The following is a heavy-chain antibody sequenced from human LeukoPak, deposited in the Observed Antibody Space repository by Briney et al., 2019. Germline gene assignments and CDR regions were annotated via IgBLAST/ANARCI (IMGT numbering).Heavy chain of an antibody. V-gene: IGHV5-51*01. Sequence: GESLKISCKGSGYTFTSYWIAWVRQMPGKGLEWMGVIYPGDSDTRYGPSFQGQVIISADKSISTAYLQWSSLKAPDTAMYYCARTNYYETSGWASGLSPFDMWGRGTMVTVSS. D-gene: IGHD3-22*01. CDR1: GYTFTSYW. CDR3: ARTNYYETSGWASGLSPFDM. J-gene: IGHJ3*02. CDR2: IYPGDSDT.